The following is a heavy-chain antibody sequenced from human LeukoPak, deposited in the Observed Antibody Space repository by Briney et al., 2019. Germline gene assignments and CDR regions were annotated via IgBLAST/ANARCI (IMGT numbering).Heavy chain of an antibody. Sequence: PGRSLRLSCAASGFTFDDYAMHWVRQAPGKGLEWVSAISGSGGSTYYADSVKGRFTISRDNSKNTLYLQMNSLRAEDTAVYYCAKAKGHYDFWSGYPEFDPWGQGTLVTVSS. CDR1: GFTFDDYA. CDR2: ISGSGGST. J-gene: IGHJ5*02. D-gene: IGHD3-3*01. CDR3: AKAKGHYDFWSGYPEFDP. V-gene: IGHV3-23*01.